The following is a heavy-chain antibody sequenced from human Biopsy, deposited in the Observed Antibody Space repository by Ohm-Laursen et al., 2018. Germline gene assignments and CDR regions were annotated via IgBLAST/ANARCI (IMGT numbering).Heavy chain of an antibody. Sequence: SAKASCNASGGTFSSYVIRWVRQAPAQGLEWMGRIIPTFDTPTYPPDFQGRVTFTADKSTGTAHLDLSRLRAEDTAIYYCAGGAAKGNPYDHWGQGTLVTVSS. CDR3: AGGAAKGNPYDH. J-gene: IGHJ5*02. CDR1: GGTFSSYV. V-gene: IGHV1-69*06. D-gene: IGHD3-10*01. CDR2: IIPTFDTP.